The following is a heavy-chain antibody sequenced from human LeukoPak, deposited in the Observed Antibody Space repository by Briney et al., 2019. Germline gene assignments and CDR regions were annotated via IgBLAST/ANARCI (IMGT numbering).Heavy chain of an antibody. V-gene: IGHV4-31*03. CDR1: GGSISSGGYY. CDR3: ARGTPPALGDYGDYPFDY. D-gene: IGHD4-17*01. J-gene: IGHJ4*02. CDR2: IYYSGST. Sequence: PSETLSLTCTVSGGSISSGGYYWSWIRQHLGKGLEWIGYIYYSGSTYYNPSLKSRVTISVDTSKNQFSLKLSSVTAADTAVYYCARGTPPALGDYGDYPFDYWGQGTLVTVFS.